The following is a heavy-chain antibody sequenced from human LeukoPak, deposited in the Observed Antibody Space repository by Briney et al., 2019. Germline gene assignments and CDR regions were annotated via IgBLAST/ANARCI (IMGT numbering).Heavy chain of an antibody. D-gene: IGHD3-10*01. CDR1: GFTFSSYA. CDR2: ISGSGGST. CDR3: AKTYGSGSYYSLPFDP. Sequence: GGSLRLSCAASGFTFSSYAMRWVRQAPGKGLEWVSAISGSGGSTYYADSVKGRFTISRDNSKNTLYLQMNSLRAEDTAVYYCAKTYGSGSYYSLPFDPWGQGTLVTVSS. V-gene: IGHV3-23*01. J-gene: IGHJ5*02.